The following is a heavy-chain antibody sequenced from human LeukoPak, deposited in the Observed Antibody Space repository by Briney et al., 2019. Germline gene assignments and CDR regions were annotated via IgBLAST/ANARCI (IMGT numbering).Heavy chain of an antibody. J-gene: IGHJ6*03. D-gene: IGHD3-9*01. V-gene: IGHV1-69*05. CDR2: INPVSGAT. CDR3: ARGDDFLAAYNYMDV. CDR1: GGSIRRFA. Sequence: ASVKVSCKASGGSIRRFAINWVRQAPGEGREWMGTINPVSGATNYTHKFQRRVTMTTDESTTTAYMELRRLTTEDTAVYYSARGDDFLAAYNYMDVWGQGSSVIVSS.